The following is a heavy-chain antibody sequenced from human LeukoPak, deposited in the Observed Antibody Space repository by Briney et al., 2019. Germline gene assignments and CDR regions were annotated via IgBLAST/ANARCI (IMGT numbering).Heavy chain of an antibody. J-gene: IGHJ5*02. Sequence: PSETLSLTCAVYGGSFSGYYWSWIRQPPGKGLEWIGKINHSGSTNYNPSLKSRVTISVDTSKNQFSLKLSSVTAADTAVYYCARDSSGWYPYNWFDPWGQGTLVTVSS. CDR3: ARDSSGWYPYNWFDP. V-gene: IGHV4-34*01. CDR2: INHSGST. CDR1: GGSFSGYY. D-gene: IGHD6-19*01.